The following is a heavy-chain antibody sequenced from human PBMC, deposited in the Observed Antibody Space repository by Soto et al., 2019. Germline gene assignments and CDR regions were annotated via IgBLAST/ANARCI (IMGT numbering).Heavy chain of an antibody. CDR1: GFVFSDFQ. J-gene: IGHJ4*02. CDR3: AGDNLAFQGAFDL. D-gene: IGHD3-16*01. Sequence: PGGSLRLSCAASGFVFSDFQFNWVRQAPGGGLEWLSSITGTSAFTEYAESIEGRFTISRDNPNKLLFLHMDNLRPEDTAVYYCAGDNLAFQGAFDLWGQGTLVTSPQ. V-gene: IGHV3-21*01. CDR2: ITGTSAFT.